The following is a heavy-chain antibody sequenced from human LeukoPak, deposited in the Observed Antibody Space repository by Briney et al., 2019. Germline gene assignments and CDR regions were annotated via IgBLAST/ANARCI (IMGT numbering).Heavy chain of an antibody. D-gene: IGHD2-2*01. CDR3: ARDLCSSTSCYWGYYYYGMDV. Sequence: GGSLRLSCAASGFTFSSYWMHCVRQAPGKGLEWVSSISSSSSYIYYADSVKGRFTISRDNAKNSLYLQMNSLRAEDTAVYYCARDLCSSTSCYWGYYYYGMDVWGQGTTVTVSS. CDR2: ISSSSSYI. J-gene: IGHJ6*02. CDR1: GFTFSSYW. V-gene: IGHV3-21*01.